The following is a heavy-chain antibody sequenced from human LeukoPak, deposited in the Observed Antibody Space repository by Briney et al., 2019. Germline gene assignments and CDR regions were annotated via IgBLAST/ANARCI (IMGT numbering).Heavy chain of an antibody. Sequence: SETLSLTCTVSGGSISSYYWSWIRQPAGKGLEWIGRIYTSGSTNYNPSLKSRVTMSVDTSKNQFSLKLSPVTAADTAVYYCARAPRYCSSTSCKYWYFDLWGRGTLVTVSS. J-gene: IGHJ2*01. CDR3: ARAPRYCSSTSCKYWYFDL. CDR1: GGSISSYY. V-gene: IGHV4-4*07. CDR2: IYTSGST. D-gene: IGHD2-2*01.